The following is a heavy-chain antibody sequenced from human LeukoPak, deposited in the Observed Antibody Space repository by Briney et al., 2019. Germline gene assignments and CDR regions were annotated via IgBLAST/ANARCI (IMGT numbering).Heavy chain of an antibody. CDR1: GGSISSGGYY. V-gene: IGHV4-30-2*01. J-gene: IGHJ5*02. Sequence: KTSETLSLTCTVSGGSISSGGYYWSWIRQPPGKGLEWIGYIYHSGSTYYNPSLKSRVTISVDRSKNQFSLKLSSVTAADTAVYYCARDPSVDYDLLSHWFDPWGRGTLVTVSS. CDR2: IYHSGST. CDR3: ARDPSVDYDLLSHWFDP. D-gene: IGHD3-9*01.